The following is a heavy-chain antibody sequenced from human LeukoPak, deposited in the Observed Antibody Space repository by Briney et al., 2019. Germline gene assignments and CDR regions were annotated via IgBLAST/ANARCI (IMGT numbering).Heavy chain of an antibody. CDR3: AKLRQSSSRYRDAFDM. V-gene: IGHV3-23*01. CDR1: GFTFSSYG. CDR2: ISGSGDTI. Sequence: PGGSLRLSCAASGFTFSSYGMTWVRQAPGKGVEGVSVISGSGDTIDYTDSVKGRFTISRDNSKNTLYLQMNSLRAEDTAVYYCAKLRQSSSRYRDAFDMWGQGTMVTVSS. J-gene: IGHJ3*02. D-gene: IGHD6-13*01.